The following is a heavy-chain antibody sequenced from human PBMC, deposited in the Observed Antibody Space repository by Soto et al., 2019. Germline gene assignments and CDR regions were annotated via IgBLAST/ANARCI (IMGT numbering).Heavy chain of an antibody. J-gene: IGHJ3*02. Sequence: PSETLSLTCPVSGGSISSYYWSWIRQPPGKGLEWIGYIYYSGSTNYNPSLKSRVTISVDTSKNQFSLKLSSVTAADTAVYYCARGDLSRKEGIMIWGQGTMVTVSS. CDR2: IYYSGST. D-gene: IGHD3-16*01. CDR1: GGSISSYY. CDR3: ARGDLSRKEGIMI. V-gene: IGHV4-59*01.